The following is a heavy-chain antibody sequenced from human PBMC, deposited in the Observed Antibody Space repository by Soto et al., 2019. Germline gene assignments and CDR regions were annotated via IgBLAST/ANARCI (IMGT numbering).Heavy chain of an antibody. V-gene: IGHV3-33*01. D-gene: IGHD3-10*01. CDR3: ARISGSGHLGWFDP. Sequence: QVQLVQSGGGVVQSGRSLRLSCTSSGFTFNTYGMFWARQAPGKGLVWVAGIWYDGSYRYYVDSVQGRFTVSRDKSKNTVYLEMNSLRAEDTAVYYCARISGSGHLGWFDPWGQGTLVSVSS. J-gene: IGHJ5*02. CDR1: GFTFNTYG. CDR2: IWYDGSYR.